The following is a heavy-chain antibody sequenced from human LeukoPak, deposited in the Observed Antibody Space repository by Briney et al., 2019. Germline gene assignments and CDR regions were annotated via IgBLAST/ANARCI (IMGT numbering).Heavy chain of an antibody. Sequence: PGGSLRLSCVASGFSFSDSVMSWVRQAPGKGLEWVAVISNDGSNKYYVDSVKGRFTISRDNSKNTLYLQMNSLRAEDTAVYYCVHDAYSYRYYKYGAFDFWGQGTLVTVSS. CDR2: ISNDGSNK. CDR3: VHDAYSYRYYKYGAFDF. V-gene: IGHV3-30*03. CDR1: GFSFSDSV. J-gene: IGHJ4*02. D-gene: IGHD3-16*02.